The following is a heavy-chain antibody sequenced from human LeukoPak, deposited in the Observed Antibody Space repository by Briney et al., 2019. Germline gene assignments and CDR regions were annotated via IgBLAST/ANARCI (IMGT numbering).Heavy chain of an antibody. CDR1: GYTFTGYY. J-gene: IGHJ3*02. CDR2: INPDSGGT. CDR3: ARGTLTAPRSAFDI. D-gene: IGHD1-14*01. Sequence: ASVKVSCRASGYTFTGYYMSWERQAPGQGLEWMGWINPDSGGTHYAQNFQDWVTMTRDTSISTAYMELSRLRSDDTAVYYCARGTLTAPRSAFDIWGQGTMVTVSS. V-gene: IGHV1-2*04.